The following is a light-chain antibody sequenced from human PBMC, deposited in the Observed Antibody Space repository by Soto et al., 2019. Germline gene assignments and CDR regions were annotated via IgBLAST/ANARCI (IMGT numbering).Light chain of an antibody. V-gene: IGKV1-8*01. Sequence: ANRMTQSTSSFSASTGDRVTITCRASQGINNFLAWYQQKPGKAPNLLIYAASTLQSGVPSRFSGSGSGTDFTLTISGLQSEDFATYYCQQYYSYPLTFGQGTKVEIK. J-gene: IGKJ1*01. CDR1: QGINNF. CDR2: AAS. CDR3: QQYYSYPLT.